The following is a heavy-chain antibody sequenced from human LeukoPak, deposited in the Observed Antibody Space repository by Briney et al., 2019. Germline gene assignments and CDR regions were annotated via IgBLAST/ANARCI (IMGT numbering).Heavy chain of an antibody. Sequence: ASVKVSCKASGYTFTDYYAYWVRQAPGQGLEWMGWINPNSGGTNYAQKFQGRVTVTRDTSISTAYMELSRLRSDDTAVYYCARDLEYYDSSLCLGYWGQGTLVTVSS. CDR2: INPNSGGT. J-gene: IGHJ4*02. D-gene: IGHD3-22*01. CDR3: ARDLEYYDSSLCLGY. CDR1: GYTFTDYY. V-gene: IGHV1-2*02.